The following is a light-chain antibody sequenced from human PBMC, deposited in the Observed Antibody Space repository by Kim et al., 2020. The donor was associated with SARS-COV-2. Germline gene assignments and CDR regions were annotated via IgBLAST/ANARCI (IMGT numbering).Light chain of an antibody. CDR1: KLGDKY. CDR3: QAWDSSTYV. Sequence: SYELTQPPSVSVSPGQTASITCCGDKLGDKYACWYQQKPGQSPVLVIYQDSKRPSGIPERFSGSNSGNTATLTISGTQAMDEADYYCQAWDSSTYVFGTGTKVTVL. V-gene: IGLV3-1*01. CDR2: QDS. J-gene: IGLJ1*01.